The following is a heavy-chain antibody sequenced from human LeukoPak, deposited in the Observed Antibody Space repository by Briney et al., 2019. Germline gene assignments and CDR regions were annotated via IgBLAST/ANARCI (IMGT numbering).Heavy chain of an antibody. CDR1: GGTFSSYA. Sequence: SVKVSCKASGGTFSSYAISWVRQAPGQGLEWTGRIIPILGIANYAQKFQGRVTITADKSTSTAYMELSSLRSEDTAVYYCARVQEVWGARYGMDVWGQGTTVTVSS. CDR2: IIPILGIA. D-gene: IGHD4/OR15-4a*01. CDR3: ARVQEVWGARYGMDV. J-gene: IGHJ6*02. V-gene: IGHV1-69*04.